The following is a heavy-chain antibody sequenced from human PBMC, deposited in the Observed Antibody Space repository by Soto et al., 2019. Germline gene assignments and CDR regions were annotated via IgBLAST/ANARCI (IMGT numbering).Heavy chain of an antibody. CDR1: GFTFSDYA. CDR3: AKITVRQWLLSRSFDY. D-gene: IGHD3-3*01. Sequence: PGGSLRLSCAASGFTFSDYAMSWVRQAPGKGLQWVSGISSNGVSTYYADSVKGRFTISRDNSKNTLFLQMNSLRAEDTAVYYCAKITVRQWLLSRSFDYWGQGSPVTVSS. J-gene: IGHJ4*02. V-gene: IGHV3-23*01. CDR2: ISSNGVST.